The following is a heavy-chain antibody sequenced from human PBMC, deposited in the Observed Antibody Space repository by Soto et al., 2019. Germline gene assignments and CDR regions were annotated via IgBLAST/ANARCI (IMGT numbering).Heavy chain of an antibody. D-gene: IGHD4-17*01. J-gene: IGHJ2*01. V-gene: IGHV3-30*03. CDR2: ISYDEDNI. CDR1: GFTFSNYG. CDR3: ARSGTTVTTFWYFDL. Sequence: QVQLVESGGGVVQPGKSLRLACVASGFTFSNYGMHWVRQAPGEGLEWVAVISYDEDNIYYADSVKGRFTISRDNSKNTLELQMNSLRPEDTAVYFCARSGTTVTTFWYFDLWGRGTLVTVSS.